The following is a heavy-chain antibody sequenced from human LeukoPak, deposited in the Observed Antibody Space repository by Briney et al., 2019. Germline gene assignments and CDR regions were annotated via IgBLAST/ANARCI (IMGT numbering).Heavy chain of an antibody. J-gene: IGHJ4*02. CDR1: GFTFSSYW. D-gene: IGHD3-22*01. V-gene: IGHV3-74*01. Sequence: GGSLRLSCAASGFTFSSYWMHWVRQAPGKGLVWVSRINSDGSSTSYADSVKGRFTISRDNAKNTLYLQMNSLRAEDTAVYYCARSLPSSGHILPADYWGQGTLVTVSS. CDR3: ARSLPSSGHILPADY. CDR2: INSDGSST.